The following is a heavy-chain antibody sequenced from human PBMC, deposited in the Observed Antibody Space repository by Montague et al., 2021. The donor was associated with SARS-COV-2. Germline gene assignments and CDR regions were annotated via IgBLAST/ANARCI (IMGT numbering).Heavy chain of an antibody. D-gene: IGHD6-13*01. Sequence: SETLSLTCTVYAGAISSSSYYWGWISQPPGKGLEWIGSIYYSGSTYYNPSLKSRVTISVDTSKNQFSLKLGSVTAADTAVYYCARVGRQQLVRLSGMDVWGQGTTVTVSS. V-gene: IGHV4-39*07. J-gene: IGHJ6*02. CDR1: AGAISSSSYY. CDR2: IYYSGST. CDR3: ARVGRQQLVRLSGMDV.